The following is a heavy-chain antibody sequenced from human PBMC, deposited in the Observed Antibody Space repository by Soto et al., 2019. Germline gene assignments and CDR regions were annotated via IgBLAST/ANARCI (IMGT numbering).Heavy chain of an antibody. D-gene: IGHD2-15*01. CDR3: ARGGARSGFNY. Sequence: GGSLRLSCAASGFTVSSDYMNWVRQAPGKGLEWVSIIHSDGTIDYADSVKGRFTISRDNSKNTVYLQMNSLRVEDTAVYYCARGGARSGFNYWGQGTLVTVSS. CDR1: GFTVSSDY. J-gene: IGHJ4*02. CDR2: IHSDGTI. V-gene: IGHV3-53*01.